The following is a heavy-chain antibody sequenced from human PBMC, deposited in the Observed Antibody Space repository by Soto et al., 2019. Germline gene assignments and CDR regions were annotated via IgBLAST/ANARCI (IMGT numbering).Heavy chain of an antibody. J-gene: IGHJ4*02. V-gene: IGHV1-69*13. D-gene: IGHD2-15*01. CDR1: GGTFSSYA. Sequence: SVKVSCKASGGTFSSYAISWVRQAPGQGLEWMGGIIPIFGTANYAQKFQGRVTITADESTSTAYMELSSLRSEDTAVYYCARGGVVAAVNYFDYWGKGTLVTVSS. CDR2: IIPIFGTA. CDR3: ARGGVVAAVNYFDY.